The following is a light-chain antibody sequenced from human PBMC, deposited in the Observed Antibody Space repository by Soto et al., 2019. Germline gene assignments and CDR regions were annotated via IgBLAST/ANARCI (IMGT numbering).Light chain of an antibody. J-gene: IGKJ3*01. CDR3: QQSYSIPRLT. CDR2: AAS. V-gene: IGKV1-39*01. CDR1: QNISNY. Sequence: DMQMTQSPSSLSASVGDRVSITCRSSQNISNYLHWYQQRPGKAPKLLIYAASNLRSGVPSRFSGSGDGTDFTLTISSLQSEDFATYYCQQSYSIPRLTFGPGTRVEIK.